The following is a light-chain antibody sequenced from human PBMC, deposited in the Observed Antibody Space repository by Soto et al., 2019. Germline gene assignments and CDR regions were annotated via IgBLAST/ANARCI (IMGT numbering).Light chain of an antibody. Sequence: IQMTQSPSSVSASVGDRVTITCRASQGVSSWLGWYQQKPGKAPTLLIYAASSLQSGVPARFSGSGYGTDFTPTISSLQPEDVAIYYCQQASSFPLTFGGGTKVEIK. CDR3: QQASSFPLT. J-gene: IGKJ4*01. CDR1: QGVSSW. V-gene: IGKV1-12*01. CDR2: AAS.